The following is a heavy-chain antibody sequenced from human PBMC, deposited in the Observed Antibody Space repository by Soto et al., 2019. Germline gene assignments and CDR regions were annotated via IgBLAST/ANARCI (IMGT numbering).Heavy chain of an antibody. CDR3: ARVSLVAFDP. CDR1: GGSFSGYY. V-gene: IGHV4-34*01. J-gene: IGHJ5*02. CDR2: INHSGST. Sequence: SETLSLTCAVYGGSFSGYYWSWIRQPPGKGLEWIGEINHSGSTNYNPSLKSRVTISVGTSKNQFSLKLSSVTAADTAVYYCARVSLVAFDPWGQGTLVTVS. D-gene: IGHD2-15*01.